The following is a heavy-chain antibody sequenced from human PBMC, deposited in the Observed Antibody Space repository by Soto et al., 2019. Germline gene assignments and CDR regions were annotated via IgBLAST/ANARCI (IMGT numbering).Heavy chain of an antibody. CDR2: IYYSGST. CDR1: GGSISSYY. CDR3: ARGSSGWYLYYFDY. J-gene: IGHJ4*02. V-gene: IGHV4-59*01. Sequence: SETLSLTCTVSGGSISSYYWSWIRQPPGKGLEWIGYIYYSGSTNYSPSLKSRVTISVDTSKNQFSLKLSSVTAADTAVYYCARGSSGWYLYYFDYWGQGTLVTVSS. D-gene: IGHD6-19*01.